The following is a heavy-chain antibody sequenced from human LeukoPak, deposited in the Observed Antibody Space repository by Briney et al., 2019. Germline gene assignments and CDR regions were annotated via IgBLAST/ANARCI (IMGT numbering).Heavy chain of an antibody. CDR3: ARQHPYGGNSFDP. V-gene: IGHV4-39*01. D-gene: IGHD4-23*01. Sequence: SETLSLTCTVSGGSISSSSYYWGWIRQPPGKGLEWVGSIYYSGNTYYNPSLKSRVTISVDTSKNQFSLKLSSVTATDTAVYYCARQHPYGGNSFDPWGQGTLVIVSS. CDR1: GGSISSSSYY. J-gene: IGHJ5*02. CDR2: IYYSGNT.